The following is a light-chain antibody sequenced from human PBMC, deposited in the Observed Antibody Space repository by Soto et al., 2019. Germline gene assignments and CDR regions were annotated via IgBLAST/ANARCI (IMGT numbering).Light chain of an antibody. Sequence: QSVLTQPPSVSAAPGQTVTISCSGSGSNIGSNSVSWYQQVPGTAPKLLLYDNNKRPSGIPDRFFGSKSGNTASLTISGLQAEDEAYYYCCSFAGSSTDVFGGGTKLTVL. CDR1: GSNIGSNS. CDR2: DNN. CDR3: CSFAGSSTDV. V-gene: IGLV1-51*01. J-gene: IGLJ2*01.